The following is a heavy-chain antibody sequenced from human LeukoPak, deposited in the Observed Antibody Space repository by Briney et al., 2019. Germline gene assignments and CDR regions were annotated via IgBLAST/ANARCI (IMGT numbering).Heavy chain of an antibody. CDR2: ISGSGGST. Sequence: GGSLRLFCAASGFTFSSYAMSCVRQAPGKGLEWVSAISGSGGSTYYADSVKGRFTISRDNSKNTLYLQMNSLRAEDTAVYYCAKDHGSGSSLWGQGTLVTVSS. J-gene: IGHJ4*02. CDR3: AKDHGSGSSL. D-gene: IGHD3-10*01. V-gene: IGHV3-23*01. CDR1: GFTFSSYA.